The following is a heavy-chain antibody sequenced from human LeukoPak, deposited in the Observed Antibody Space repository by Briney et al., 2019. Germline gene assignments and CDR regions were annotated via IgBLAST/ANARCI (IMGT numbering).Heavy chain of an antibody. CDR2: ISGSGGST. V-gene: IGHV3-23*01. Sequence: PGGSLRLSCAASGFTFSSYAMSWVRQAPGKGLEWVSAISGSGGSTYYADSVKGRFTISRDNSKNTLYLQMNSLRAEDTAVYYCARTTFLIAVEGEAFDIWGQGTMVTVSS. CDR1: GFTFSSYA. D-gene: IGHD6-19*01. CDR3: ARTTFLIAVEGEAFDI. J-gene: IGHJ3*02.